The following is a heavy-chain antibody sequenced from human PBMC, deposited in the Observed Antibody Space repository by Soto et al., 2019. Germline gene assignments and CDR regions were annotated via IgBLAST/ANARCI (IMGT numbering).Heavy chain of an antibody. V-gene: IGHV4-30-4*01. Sequence: SETLSLTCTVSGDSISSSVYFLSWLRQPPXKGLEWIGYISYSGSTYYSPSLKSRVTISLDTSKNQFSLKLTSVTAADTAVYYCGRGPRNYYDSSASLRGYYFDSWGKGNVVTVSS. CDR3: GRGPRNYYDSSASLRGYYFDS. CDR1: GDSISSSVYF. CDR2: ISYSGST. D-gene: IGHD3-22*01. J-gene: IGHJ4*02.